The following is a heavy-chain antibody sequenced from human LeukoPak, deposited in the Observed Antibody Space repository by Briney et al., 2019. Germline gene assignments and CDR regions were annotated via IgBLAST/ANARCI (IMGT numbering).Heavy chain of an antibody. CDR1: GFTFSSYW. CDR2: INTDGSST. D-gene: IGHD3-10*01. CDR3: ARQGFYWGSGSYGAFDI. V-gene: IGHV3-74*01. Sequence: GGSLRLSCAASGFTFSSYWMHWVRQAPGKGLVWVSRINTDGSSTSYADSVKGRFTISRDNAKNTLYLQMNSLRAEDTAVYYCARQGFYWGSGSYGAFDIWGQGTMVTVSS. J-gene: IGHJ3*02.